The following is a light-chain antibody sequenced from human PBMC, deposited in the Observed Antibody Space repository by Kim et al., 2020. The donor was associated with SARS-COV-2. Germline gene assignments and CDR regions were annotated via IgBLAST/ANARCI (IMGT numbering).Light chain of an antibody. CDR1: QGIGNY. V-gene: IGKV1-9*01. Sequence: AAVGDRVTITGRASQGIGNYLAWYQQKPGKPPNLLISAASTLQSGVPSRFSGSGSGTDFTLTISSLQPEDFATYYCQQLNSYPLTFGGGTKVDIK. CDR3: QQLNSYPLT. J-gene: IGKJ4*01. CDR2: AAS.